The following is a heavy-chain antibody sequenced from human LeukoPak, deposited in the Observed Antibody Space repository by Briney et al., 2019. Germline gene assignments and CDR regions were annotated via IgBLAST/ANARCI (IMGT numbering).Heavy chain of an antibody. V-gene: IGHV3-21*01. CDR3: ERESGPYQLPEGYFDY. J-gene: IGHJ4*02. Sequence: PGGSLRLSCAASGFTFSSYSMNWVRQAPGKGLEWVSSISSSSSYIYYADSVKGRFTISRDNAKNSLYLQMNSLRAEDTAVYYCERESGPYQLPEGYFDYWGQGTLVTVSS. D-gene: IGHD2-2*01. CDR2: ISSSSSYI. CDR1: GFTFSSYS.